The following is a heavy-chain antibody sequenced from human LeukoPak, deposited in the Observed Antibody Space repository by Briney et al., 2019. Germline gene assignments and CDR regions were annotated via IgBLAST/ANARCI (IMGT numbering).Heavy chain of an antibody. J-gene: IGHJ5*02. CDR2: ISSSSSYI. Sequence: GGSLRLSCAASGFTFGNSWVHWVRQAPGKGLEWVSSISSSSSYIYYADSVKGRFTISRDNAKNSLYLQMNSLRAEDTAVYYCASNYYDFWSGNWFDPWGQGTLVTVSS. D-gene: IGHD3-3*01. CDR3: ASNYYDFWSGNWFDP. CDR1: GFTFGNSW. V-gene: IGHV3-21*01.